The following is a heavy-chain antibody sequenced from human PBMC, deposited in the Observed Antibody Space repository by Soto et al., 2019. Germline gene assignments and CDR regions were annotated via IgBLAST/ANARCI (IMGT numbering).Heavy chain of an antibody. D-gene: IGHD3-10*01. CDR2: IYHSGST. J-gene: IGHJ4*02. Sequence: QVQLQESGPGLVKPSGTLSLTCAVSGGSISSSNWWSWVRQPPGKGLQWIGEIYHSGSTNYIPSLKRRVTISVDKSRNQFPRKLSSVTAADTAVYYCARRWGEGRVDYWGQGTLVTVSS. V-gene: IGHV4-4*02. CDR3: ARRWGEGRVDY. CDR1: GGSISSSNW.